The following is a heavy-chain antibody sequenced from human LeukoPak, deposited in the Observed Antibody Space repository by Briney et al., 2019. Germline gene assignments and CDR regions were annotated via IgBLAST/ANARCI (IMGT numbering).Heavy chain of an antibody. CDR2: ISSSSSYI. V-gene: IGHV3-21*01. D-gene: IGHD3-3*01. J-gene: IGHJ6*03. CDR1: GFTFSSYS. CDR3: ARKTYDFWSGWEYYYYYMDV. Sequence: GGSLRLSCAASGFTFSSYSMNWVRQAPGKGLEWVSSISSSSSYIYYADSVKGRFTISRDNAKNSLYLQMNSLRAEDTAVYYCARKTYDFWSGWEYYYYYMDVWGKGTTVTVSS.